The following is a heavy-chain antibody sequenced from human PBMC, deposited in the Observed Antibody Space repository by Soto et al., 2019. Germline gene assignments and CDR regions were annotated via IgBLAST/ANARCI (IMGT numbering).Heavy chain of an antibody. CDR3: ASEPYSSGYGPTTVYGMDV. CDR2: IIPIFGTA. D-gene: IGHD3-22*01. V-gene: IGHV1-69*13. CDR1: GGTFSSYA. J-gene: IGHJ6*02. Sequence: GASVKVSCKASGGTFSSYAISWVRQAPGQGLEWMGGIIPIFGTANYAQKFQGRVTITADESTSTAYMELSSLRSEDTAVYYCASEPYSSGYGPTTVYGMDVWGQGTTVTVSS.